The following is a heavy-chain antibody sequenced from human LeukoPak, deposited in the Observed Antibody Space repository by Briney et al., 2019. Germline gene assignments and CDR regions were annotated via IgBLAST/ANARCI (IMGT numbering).Heavy chain of an antibody. D-gene: IGHD3-16*01. CDR2: ISSSSSTT. J-gene: IGHJ3*02. V-gene: IGHV3-48*01. CDR1: GFTFSSYS. CDR3: ARWGEHTFDI. Sequence: PGGSLRLSCAASGFTFSSYSMNWVRQTPGKGLEWVSYISSSSSTTYYGDSVKGRFTISRDNAKNSLYLQMNSLRVEDTAVYYCARWGEHTFDIWGQGTMVTVSS.